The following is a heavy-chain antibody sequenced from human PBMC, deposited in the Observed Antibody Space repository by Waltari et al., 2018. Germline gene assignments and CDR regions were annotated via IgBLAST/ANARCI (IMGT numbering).Heavy chain of an antibody. CDR1: GGSISSSSYY. J-gene: IGHJ4*02. D-gene: IGHD6-19*01. Sequence: QLQLQESGPGLVKPSETLSLTCTVSGGSISSSSYYWGWIRQPPGKGLEWIGSIYYSGSTDYNPSLKSRGTISVDTSKNQFSLKLSSVTAADTAVYYCARHSEYSSGWYLDYWGQGTLVTVSS. V-gene: IGHV4-39*01. CDR3: ARHSEYSSGWYLDY. CDR2: IYYSGST.